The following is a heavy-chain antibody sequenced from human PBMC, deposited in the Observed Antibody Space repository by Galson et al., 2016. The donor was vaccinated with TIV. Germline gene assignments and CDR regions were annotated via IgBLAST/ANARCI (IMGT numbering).Heavy chain of an antibody. Sequence: SLRLSCAASGFTFSSYSMNWVRQAPGKGLEWVSSISRSSTSTYYADSVKGRFTITRDNAKNSLYLQMNSLRAEDTAVYYCVRGMQLRPYWGQGTLVTVSS. V-gene: IGHV3-21*01. J-gene: IGHJ4*02. CDR3: VRGMQLRPY. CDR2: ISRSSTST. D-gene: IGHD6-13*01. CDR1: GFTFSSYS.